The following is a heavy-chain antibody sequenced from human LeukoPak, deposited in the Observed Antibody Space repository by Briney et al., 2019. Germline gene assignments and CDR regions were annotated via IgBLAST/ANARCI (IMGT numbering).Heavy chain of an antibody. CDR2: ISYDGSNK. D-gene: IGHD4-11*01. V-gene: IGHV3-30-3*01. Sequence: PGGPLRLFCAACGFPFSSYPKHCLPQAPDKALEGVAVISYDGSNKYYAASVKGRFTISRDNSKNTLYLQMNSLRAEDTAVYYCAKGDDYRYYYYYGMDVGGQGTTVTVSS. J-gene: IGHJ6*02. CDR3: AKGDDYRYYYYYGMDV. CDR1: GFPFSSYP.